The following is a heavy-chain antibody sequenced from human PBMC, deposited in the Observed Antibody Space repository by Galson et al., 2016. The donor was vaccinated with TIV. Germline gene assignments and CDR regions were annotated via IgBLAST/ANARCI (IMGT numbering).Heavy chain of an antibody. Sequence: SVKVSCKASEDTFSNHAISWARQAPGQGLEWMGGIIPLSHTPNYAQKYHDRITIVADKSTGTVYMELRRLTSEDTAVYYCVNIQKTNTYDSWGRGTLVTVSS. CDR3: VNIQKTNTYDS. J-gene: IGHJ4*02. CDR2: IIPLSHTP. CDR1: EDTFSNHA. D-gene: IGHD2-15*01. V-gene: IGHV1-69*06.